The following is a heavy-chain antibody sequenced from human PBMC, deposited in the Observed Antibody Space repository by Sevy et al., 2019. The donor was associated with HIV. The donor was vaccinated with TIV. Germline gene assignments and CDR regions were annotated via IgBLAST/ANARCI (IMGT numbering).Heavy chain of an antibody. J-gene: IGHJ4*02. V-gene: IGHV3-23*01. D-gene: IGHD2-15*01. CDR3: AKDRYCSGGNCPLDY. CDR2: ISDSGSYT. Sequence: GGSLRLSCTASGITLNTYAMKWVRQAPGKGLEWVSGISDSGSYTYYADSVKGRFTISRDNTKNTMSLQMNSLRAEDTAVYYCAKDRYCSGGNCPLDYWGRGTLVTVSS. CDR1: GITLNTYA.